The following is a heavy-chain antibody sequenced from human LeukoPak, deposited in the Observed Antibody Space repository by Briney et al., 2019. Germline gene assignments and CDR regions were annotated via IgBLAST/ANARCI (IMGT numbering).Heavy chain of an antibody. D-gene: IGHD6-25*01. CDR1: GYTFTSYD. V-gene: IGHV1-8*03. CDR3: ARDGTPIHGSGWVYMDV. CDR2: MNPNSGNT. Sequence: ASVQVFCKTSGYTFTSYDINWLRQDTGQGLQWMGWMNPNSGNTGYAQKFQGRVTITRNTSISTAYMELSSLRSEDTAVYYCARDGTPIHGSGWVYMDVWGKGTTVTISS. J-gene: IGHJ6*04.